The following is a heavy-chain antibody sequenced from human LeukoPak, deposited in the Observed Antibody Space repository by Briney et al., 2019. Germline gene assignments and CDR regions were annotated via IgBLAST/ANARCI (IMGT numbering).Heavy chain of an antibody. V-gene: IGHV1-18*01. J-gene: IGHJ2*01. CDR3: ARDHGGKVDRYFDL. Sequence: ASVKVSCKASGYPFGSYGISWVRQAPGQGVEWMGWNSGYKGNTKYAQKFKGRLTMTTDTSTSTAYMELRSLRSDDTAVYYCARDHGGKVDRYFDLWGRGTLVTVSS. CDR2: NSGYKGNT. CDR1: GYPFGSYG. D-gene: IGHD4-23*01.